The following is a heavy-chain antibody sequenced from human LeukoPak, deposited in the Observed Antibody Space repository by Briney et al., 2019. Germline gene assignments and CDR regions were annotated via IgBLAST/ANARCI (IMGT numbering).Heavy chain of an antibody. Sequence: PGGSLRLSCAASGFTFSSYGMHWVRQAPGKGLEWVAVIWYDGSNKYYADSVKGRFTISRDNSKNTLYLQMNSLRAEDTAVYYCARDGPYDYVWGSYRNNNWFDPWGQGTLVTVSS. J-gene: IGHJ5*02. V-gene: IGHV3-33*01. CDR1: GFTFSSYG. CDR2: IWYDGSNK. CDR3: ARDGPYDYVWGSYRNNNWFDP. D-gene: IGHD3-16*02.